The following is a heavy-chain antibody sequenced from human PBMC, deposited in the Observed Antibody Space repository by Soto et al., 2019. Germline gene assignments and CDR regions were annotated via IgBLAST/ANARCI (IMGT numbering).Heavy chain of an antibody. Sequence: PSETLCLTCTVAGGPIINYYWTWIRQPPGKELEYIGYIYYSGNTDYNPSLNSRVTISVDPSKNQFSLNLRSVTAADTAIYYCTGVCNKCYGALDIWGHGTLVTVSS. CDR1: GGPIINYY. D-gene: IGHD2-15*01. V-gene: IGHV4-59*01. J-gene: IGHJ3*02. CDR2: IYYSGNT. CDR3: TGVCNKCYGALDI.